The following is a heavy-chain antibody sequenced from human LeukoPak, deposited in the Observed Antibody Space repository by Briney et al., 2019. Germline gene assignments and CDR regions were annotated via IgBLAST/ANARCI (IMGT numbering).Heavy chain of an antibody. CDR1: VYTFTIYG. CDR2: ISAYNGNT. D-gene: IGHD6-13*01. CDR3: ARDPMQGYSSSWYYFDY. V-gene: IGHV1-18*01. Sequence: VASVKVSCKASVYTFTIYGISWVRQAPGQGLEWMGWISAYNGNTNYAQKLQGRVTMTTDTATSTAYMELRSLRSDDTAVYYCARDPMQGYSSSWYYFDYWGQGTLVTVSS. J-gene: IGHJ4*02.